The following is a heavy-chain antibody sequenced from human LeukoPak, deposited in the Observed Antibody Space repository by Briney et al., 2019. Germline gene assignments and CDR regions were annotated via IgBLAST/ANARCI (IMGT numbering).Heavy chain of an antibody. J-gene: IGHJ2*01. CDR2: IYYSGST. D-gene: IGHD2-21*02. V-gene: IGHV4-39*01. CDR1: GGSISSSRVY. Sequence: PSETLSLTCIVSGGSISSSRVYWGWIRQPPGKGLEWIGTIYYSGSTYYNPSLKSRVTISADTSKNQFSLSLSSVTAADTGVYYCARHVSSDLRIVVVTSDWYFDRWGRGTLVTVSS. CDR3: ARHVSSDLRIVVVTSDWYFDR.